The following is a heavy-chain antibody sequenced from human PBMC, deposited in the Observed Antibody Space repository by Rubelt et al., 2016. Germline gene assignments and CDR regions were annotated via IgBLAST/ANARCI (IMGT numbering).Heavy chain of an antibody. V-gene: IGHV3-74*01. J-gene: IGHJ6*02. CDR1: GFTFSSYW. CDR2: INSDGSST. CDR3: ARDHLRNYYYYYGMDV. Sequence: GGSLRLSCAASGFTFSSYWMHWVRQAPGKGLVWVSRINSDGSSTSYADSVKGRFTISRDNAKNTLYLQMNSVRAEDTAVYYCARDHLRNYYYYYGMDVWGQGTTVTVSS.